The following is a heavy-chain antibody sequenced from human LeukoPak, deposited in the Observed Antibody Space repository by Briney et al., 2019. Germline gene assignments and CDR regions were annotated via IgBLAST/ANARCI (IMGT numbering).Heavy chain of an antibody. Sequence: PSETLSLTCTVSGGSISSSSYYWGWIRQPPGKGLEWIGNIYYSGSTYYNPSLKSRVTISVDTSKNQFSLKLSSVTAADTAVYYCARPIDSQWLVFDYWGQGALVTVSS. CDR2: IYYSGST. CDR1: GGSISSSSYY. V-gene: IGHV4-39*01. J-gene: IGHJ4*02. D-gene: IGHD6-19*01. CDR3: ARPIDSQWLVFDY.